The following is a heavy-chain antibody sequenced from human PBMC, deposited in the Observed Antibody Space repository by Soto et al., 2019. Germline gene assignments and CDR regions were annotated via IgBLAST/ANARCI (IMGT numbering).Heavy chain of an antibody. CDR3: ARGNYDFWSGYSGY. J-gene: IGHJ4*02. V-gene: IGHV3-33*01. CDR1: GFTFSSYG. D-gene: IGHD3-3*01. Sequence: QVQLVESGGGVVQPGRSLRLSCAASGFTFSSYGMHWVRQAPGKGLEWVAVIWYDGSNKYYADSVKGRFTISRDNSKNTLYLKMNSLRAEDTAVYYCARGNYDFWSGYSGYWGQGTLVTVSS. CDR2: IWYDGSNK.